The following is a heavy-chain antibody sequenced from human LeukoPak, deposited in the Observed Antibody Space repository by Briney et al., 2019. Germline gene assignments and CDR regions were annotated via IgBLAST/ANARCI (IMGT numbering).Heavy chain of an antibody. CDR3: ARTYYDSSGYSPSDAFDI. J-gene: IGHJ3*02. D-gene: IGHD3-22*01. CDR2: INHSGST. CDR1: GGSFSGYY. V-gene: IGHV4-34*01. Sequence: PSETLSLTCAVYGGSFSGYYWSWIRQPPGKGLEWIGEINHSGSTNYNPSLKSRVTISVDTSKNQFSLKLSSVTAADTAVYYCARTYYDSSGYSPSDAFDIWGQGTMVTVSS.